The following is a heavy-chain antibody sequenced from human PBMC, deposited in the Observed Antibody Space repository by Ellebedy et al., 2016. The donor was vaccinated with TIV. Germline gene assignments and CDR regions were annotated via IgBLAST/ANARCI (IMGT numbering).Heavy chain of an antibody. Sequence: GGSLRLSCAVSGFTFSNFAMHWVRQAPGKGLEWLSVIGAGGDTTYHTDSVKGRFTITRDNSKNTLYLQMNRLRAEDTAVYFCAKGSSSGFNYDRVGSEYWGQGTLVTVSS. CDR1: GFTFSNFA. V-gene: IGHV3-23*01. J-gene: IGHJ4*02. CDR2: IGAGGDTT. D-gene: IGHD3-22*01. CDR3: AKGSSSGFNYDRVGSEY.